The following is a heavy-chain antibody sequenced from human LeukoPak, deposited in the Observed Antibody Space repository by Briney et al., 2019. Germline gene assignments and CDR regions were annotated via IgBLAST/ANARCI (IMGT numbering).Heavy chain of an antibody. CDR1: GFTFSSYW. CDR3: VRRDGYKGTDFDY. Sequence: PGGSLRLSCTTSGFTFSSYWMSWVRQAPGKGLEWVANIKEDGSEKYYVDSVKGRFTISRDNAKNSLYLQMNSLRDEDTAVYYCVRRDGYKGTDFDYWGQGCLVTVSS. CDR2: IKEDGSEK. D-gene: IGHD5-24*01. V-gene: IGHV3-7*01. J-gene: IGHJ4*02.